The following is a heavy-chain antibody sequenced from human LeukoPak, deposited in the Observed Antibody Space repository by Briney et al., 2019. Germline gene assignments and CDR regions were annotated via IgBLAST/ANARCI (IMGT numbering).Heavy chain of an antibody. CDR2: IYSGGST. CDR1: GFTVSSNY. CDR3: ARDSGPGSYFLPNDY. J-gene: IGHJ4*02. Sequence: GGSLRLSCAASGFTVSSNYMSWVRQAPGKGLEWVSVIYSGGSTYYADSVKGRFTISRDNSKNTLYLQMNSLRAEDTAVYYCARDSGPGSYFLPNDYWGQGTLVTVSS. V-gene: IGHV3-53*01. D-gene: IGHD3-10*01.